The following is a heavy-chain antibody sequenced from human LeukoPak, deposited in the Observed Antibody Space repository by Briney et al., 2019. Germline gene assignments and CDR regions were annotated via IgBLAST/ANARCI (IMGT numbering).Heavy chain of an antibody. CDR3: ARRRSSYRPVTQPANWFDP. V-gene: IGHV4-34*01. Sequence: SETLSLTCAVYGGSFSGYYWSWIRQPPGKGLEWIGEINHSGSTNYNPSLKSRVTISVDTSKNQFSLKLSSVTAADTAVYYCARRRSSYRPVTQPANWFDPWGQGTLVTVSS. CDR2: INHSGST. D-gene: IGHD1-26*01. CDR1: GGSFSGYY. J-gene: IGHJ5*02.